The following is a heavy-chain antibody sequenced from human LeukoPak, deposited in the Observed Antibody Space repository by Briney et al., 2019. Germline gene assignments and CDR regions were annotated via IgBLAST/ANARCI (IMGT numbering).Heavy chain of an antibody. CDR1: EYTFTSYD. V-gene: IGHV1-8*01. Sequence: ASGKVSCKASEYTFTSYDINWVRQATGQGLEWMGWMNPNSGNTVYAQKFQGRVTMTRDTSISTAYMELSSLRSEDTAMYYCARKNYCSGGSCYSRGWFDPWGQGTLVTVSS. J-gene: IGHJ5*02. D-gene: IGHD2-15*01. CDR2: MNPNSGNT. CDR3: ARKNYCSGGSCYSRGWFDP.